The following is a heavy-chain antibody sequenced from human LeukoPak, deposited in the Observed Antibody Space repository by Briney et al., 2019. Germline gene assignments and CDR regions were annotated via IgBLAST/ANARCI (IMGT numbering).Heavy chain of an antibody. D-gene: IGHD3-22*01. CDR2: IYYSGST. CDR1: AGSISLYNTYY. J-gene: IGHJ6*03. V-gene: IGHV4-59*01. CDR3: TRGSIAYYYMDV. Sequence: SETLSLTCTVSAGSISLYNTYYWNWIRQSPGKGLEWIGYIYYSGSTSYNPSLKSRVTISVDTFRNQFSLKLSSVTAADTAVYYCTRGSIAYYYMDVWGKGTTVTISS.